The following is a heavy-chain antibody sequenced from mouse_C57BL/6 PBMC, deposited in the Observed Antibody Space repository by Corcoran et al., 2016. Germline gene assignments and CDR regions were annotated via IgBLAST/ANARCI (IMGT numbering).Heavy chain of an antibody. CDR2: INTYSGVP. CDR3: ARGLLSNAMDY. D-gene: IGHD2-13*01. V-gene: IGHV9-3*01. J-gene: IGHJ4*01. Sequence: QIQLVQSGPELKKPGETVKISCKASGYTFTTYGMSWVKQAPGKGLKWMGWINTYSGVPTYADDFKGRFAFSLETSASTAYLQINNLKNGDTATYFCARGLLSNAMDYWGQGTSVTVSS. CDR1: GYTFTTYG.